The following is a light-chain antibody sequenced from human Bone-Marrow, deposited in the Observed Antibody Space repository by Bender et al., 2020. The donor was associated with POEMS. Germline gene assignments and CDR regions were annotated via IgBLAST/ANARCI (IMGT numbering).Light chain of an antibody. J-gene: IGLJ3*02. CDR3: QAWDKNTVV. V-gene: IGLV3-1*01. CDR1: NLGNKY. CDR2: QDT. Sequence: SYDLTQSSSVSVSPGQTASITCSGDNLGNKYISWYQQRPGQSPILLIYQDTKRPSGIPERFFGSNSGLIATLTISGTQVTDEADYYCQAWDKNTVVFGGGTKLTVL.